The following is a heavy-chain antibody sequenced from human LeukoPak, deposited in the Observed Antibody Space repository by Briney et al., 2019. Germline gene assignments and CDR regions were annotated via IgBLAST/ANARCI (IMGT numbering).Heavy chain of an antibody. Sequence: GGSLRLSCAASGFTFSSYAMSWVRQAPGKGLEWVSAISGSGGSTYYADSVKGRFTISRDNSTNTLYLQMNSLRAEDTAVYYCAKEPVGATHILQYYFDYWGQGTLVTVSS. J-gene: IGHJ4*02. CDR3: AKEPVGATHILQYYFDY. V-gene: IGHV3-23*01. D-gene: IGHD1-26*01. CDR2: ISGSGGST. CDR1: GFTFSSYA.